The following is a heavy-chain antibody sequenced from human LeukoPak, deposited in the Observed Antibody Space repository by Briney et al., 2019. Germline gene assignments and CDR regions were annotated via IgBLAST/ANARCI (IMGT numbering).Heavy chain of an antibody. CDR2: IYYSGST. CDR1: GGSINNYY. D-gene: IGHD3-9*01. J-gene: IGHJ4*02. CDR3: ARAPKPYYDILTGYYPSYYFDY. Sequence: SETLSLTCTVSGGSINNYYWSWIRQPPGKGLEWIGYIYYSGSTNYNPSLKSRVTISGDTSKNQFSLRLSSVTAADTAVYYCARAPKPYYDILTGYYPSYYFDYWGQGTLVTVSS. V-gene: IGHV4-59*01.